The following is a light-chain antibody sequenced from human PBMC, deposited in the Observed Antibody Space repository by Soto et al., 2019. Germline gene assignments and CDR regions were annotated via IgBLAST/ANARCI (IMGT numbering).Light chain of an antibody. Sequence: DIQMTQSPSSLSASVGDSVTITCRASQGISNYLAWYQQKPGKVPKLLIYGASTLQSGVPSRFRGSGSGTDFSLTISSLQPEDVATYYGQKYISAPFTFGPGTSVAIK. CDR1: QGISNY. CDR2: GAS. V-gene: IGKV1-27*01. CDR3: QKYISAPFT. J-gene: IGKJ3*01.